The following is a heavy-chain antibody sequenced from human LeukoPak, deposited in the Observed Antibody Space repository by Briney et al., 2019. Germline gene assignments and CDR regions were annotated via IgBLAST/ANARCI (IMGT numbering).Heavy chain of an antibody. Sequence: GGSLRLSCAASGFTFSSYAMSWVRQAPGTGLEWVSAISSSGGTTYYADSVKGRFTISRDNSKNTLYLQMDSLRAEDTALYYCAGGSRTYGDYDYWGQGTLVTVSS. CDR1: GFTFSSYA. CDR2: ISSSGGTT. V-gene: IGHV3-23*01. CDR3: AGGSRTYGDYDY. D-gene: IGHD4-17*01. J-gene: IGHJ4*02.